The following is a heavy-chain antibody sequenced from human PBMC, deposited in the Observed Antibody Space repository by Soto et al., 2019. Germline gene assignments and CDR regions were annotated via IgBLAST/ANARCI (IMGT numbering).Heavy chain of an antibody. CDR2: ISGYNGNT. V-gene: IGHV1-18*01. CDR1: GYSFTTYG. Sequence: QVQLVQSRGEVKKPGASVKVSCKTSGYSFTTYGISWVRQAPGQGLEWMGWISGYNGNTNYAQKLKGRLTVTTDTSTSTAYMELRSLTSADTAVYYCAREGPAPYYYYGMDVWGQGSTVTVSS. CDR3: AREGPAPYYYYGMDV. J-gene: IGHJ6*02.